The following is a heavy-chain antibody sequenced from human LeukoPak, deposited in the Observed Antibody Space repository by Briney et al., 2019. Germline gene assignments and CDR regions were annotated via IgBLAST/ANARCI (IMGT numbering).Heavy chain of an antibody. Sequence: PSETLSLTCTVSGASIGSSEYYWSWVRQSPGKGLEWIGYVHHNGNTYYNPSLKSRVDISGDTSKNQFSLELTSMTGADTAVYYCAAVDTVMDDSYYIDFWGRGTLVTVSS. D-gene: IGHD5-18*01. CDR2: VHHNGNT. V-gene: IGHV4-30-4*01. CDR1: GASIGSSEYY. J-gene: IGHJ4*02. CDR3: AAVDTVMDDSYYIDF.